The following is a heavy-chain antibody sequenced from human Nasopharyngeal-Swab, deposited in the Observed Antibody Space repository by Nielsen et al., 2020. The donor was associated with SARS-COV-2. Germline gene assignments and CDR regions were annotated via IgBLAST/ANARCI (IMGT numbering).Heavy chain of an antibody. J-gene: IGHJ4*02. V-gene: IGHV3-48*04. CDR3: ARGYYGNYAVY. CDR1: GFTFCTYT. Sequence: LKISCAASGFTFCTYTMNWVRQAPGKGLGRVSYISSSSSAIYYADSVKGRFTISRDNAKNSPYLQMNSLRAEDTAVYYCARGYYGNYAVYWGQGTLVTVSS. D-gene: IGHD4-11*01. CDR2: ISSSSSAI.